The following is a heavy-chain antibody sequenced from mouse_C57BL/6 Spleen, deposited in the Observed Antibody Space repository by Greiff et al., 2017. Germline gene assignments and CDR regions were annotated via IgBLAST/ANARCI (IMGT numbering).Heavy chain of an antibody. CDR1: GYTFTSYW. Sequence: EVQLQQSGTVLARPGASVKMSCKTSGYTFTSYWMHWVKQRPGQGLEWIGAIYPGNSDTSYNQKFKGKAKLTAVTSASTAYMELSSLTNEDSAVYYCTRGYSNHGAGFAYWGQGTLVTVSA. J-gene: IGHJ3*01. V-gene: IGHV1-5*01. CDR3: TRGYSNHGAGFAY. D-gene: IGHD2-5*01. CDR2: IYPGNSDT.